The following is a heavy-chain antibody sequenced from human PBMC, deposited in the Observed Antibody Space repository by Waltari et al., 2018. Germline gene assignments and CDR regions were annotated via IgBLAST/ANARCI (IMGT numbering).Heavy chain of an antibody. CDR1: GFTFRNHW. D-gene: IGHD1-1*01. CDR2: IISDGSST. J-gene: IGHJ4*02. Sequence: EVQLVESGGGLVQPGGSLRLSCAASGFTFRNHWMYWVRQAPGKGLVWVSRIISDGSSTTYADSVKGRFTISRDNAKNTLYLQMNSLRAEDTAVYYCARLSNWAGDYWGQGTLVTVSS. V-gene: IGHV3-74*01. CDR3: ARLSNWAGDY.